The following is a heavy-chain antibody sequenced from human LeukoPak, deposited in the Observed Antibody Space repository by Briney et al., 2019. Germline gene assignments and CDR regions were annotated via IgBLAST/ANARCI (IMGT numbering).Heavy chain of an antibody. CDR2: ITHTGFT. CDR3: ASRHIYSNYVDY. V-gene: IGHV4-39*07. D-gene: IGHD4-11*01. CDR1: GVSISSTSYY. J-gene: IGHJ4*02. Sequence: NSPETLSLTCTVSGVSISSTSYYWGWIRQPPGKGLEWIGEITHTGFTNYNPSLESRVVISVDTHHNQFSLKARSVAAADTAVYYCASRHIYSNYVDYWGQGTLVTVSS.